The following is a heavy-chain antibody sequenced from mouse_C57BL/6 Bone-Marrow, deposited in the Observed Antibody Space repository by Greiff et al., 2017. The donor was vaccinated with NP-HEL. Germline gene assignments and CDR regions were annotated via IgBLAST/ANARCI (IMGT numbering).Heavy chain of an antibody. CDR2: IYPRSGNT. V-gene: IGHV1-81*01. D-gene: IGHD2-2*01. CDR1: GYTFTSYG. Sequence: VKLMESGAELARPGASVKLSCKASGYTFTSYGISWVKQRTGQGLEWIGEIYPRSGNTYYNEKFKGKATLTADKSSSTAYMELRSLTSEDSAVYFCARQLWLRRYFDVWGTGTTVTVSS. J-gene: IGHJ1*03. CDR3: ARQLWLRRYFDV.